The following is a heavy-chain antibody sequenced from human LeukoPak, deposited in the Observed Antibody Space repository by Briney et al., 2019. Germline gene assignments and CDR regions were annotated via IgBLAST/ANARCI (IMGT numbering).Heavy chain of an antibody. CDR2: IYTSGTT. CDR1: GGSISGYY. J-gene: IGHJ3*02. CDR3: ARLTFIGGRALRGDAFDI. V-gene: IGHV4-4*07. Sequence: SETLSLTCTVSGGSISGYYWTWIRQSAGKGLEWIGRIYTSGTTNYNPSLKSRVTMSVDTSKSQVSLNLTSVTAADTAVYYCARLTFIGGRALRGDAFDIWGQGTMVAISS. D-gene: IGHD2-15*01.